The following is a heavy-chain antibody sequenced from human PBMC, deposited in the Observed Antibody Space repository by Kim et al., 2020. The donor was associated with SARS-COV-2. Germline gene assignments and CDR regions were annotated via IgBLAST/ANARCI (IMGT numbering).Heavy chain of an antibody. CDR2: IYYSGST. J-gene: IGHJ6*02. CDR1: GGSISSYY. D-gene: IGHD3-9*01. CDR3: ARAVGYYDILTRSVHYYGMDV. Sequence: SETLSLTCTVSGGSISSYYWSWIRQPPGKGLEWIGYIYYSGSTNYNPSLKSRVTISVDTSKNQFSLKLSSVTAADTAVYYCARAVGYYDILTRSVHYYGMDVWGQGTTVTVSS. V-gene: IGHV4-59*01.